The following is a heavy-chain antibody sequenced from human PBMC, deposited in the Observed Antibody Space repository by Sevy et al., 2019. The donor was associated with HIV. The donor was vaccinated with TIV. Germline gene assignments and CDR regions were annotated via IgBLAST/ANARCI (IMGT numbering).Heavy chain of an antibody. D-gene: IGHD6-19*01. CDR1: RFTFSSYA. CDR2: ISYDGTDI. CDR3: ARDGISSGWYRGYYFDY. Sequence: GGSLRLSCAASRFTFSSYAIHWVRQAPGKGLEWVAFISYDGTDIYYADSVKGRFTISRDNSKNTLFLQMNSLRAEDTAVSYCARDGISSGWYRGYYFDYWGQGSLVTVSS. J-gene: IGHJ4*02. V-gene: IGHV3-30*04.